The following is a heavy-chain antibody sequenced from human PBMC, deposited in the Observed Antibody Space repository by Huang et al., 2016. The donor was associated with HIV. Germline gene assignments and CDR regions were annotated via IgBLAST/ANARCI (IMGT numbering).Heavy chain of an antibody. CDR1: GFTFSNYW. V-gene: IGHV3-7*01. CDR2: IKQDGSET. Sequence: EVQLVESGGGLVQPGGSLRLSCAASGFTFSNYWMSWVRQAPGKGLEWVANIKQDGSETYYVDSVKGRFTISMDDAKNSLYLQMNSLRAEDTAVYYCASQPGPWGQGTLVTVSS. J-gene: IGHJ5*02. CDR3: ASQPGP.